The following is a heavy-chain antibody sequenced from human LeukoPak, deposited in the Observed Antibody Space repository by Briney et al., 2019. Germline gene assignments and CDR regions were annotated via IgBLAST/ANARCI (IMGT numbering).Heavy chain of an antibody. CDR2: IYSSGST. CDR3: AREYYNTLTDYQAHFDY. CDR1: GGSISNYY. J-gene: IGHJ4*02. V-gene: IGHV4-4*07. Sequence: SETLSLTCTISGGSISNYYWNWIRQPAGKGLEWIGRIYSSGSTNYNPSLKSRVAMSADTSKNHFSLKLSSVTAADTAVYYCAREYYNTLTDYQAHFDYWGQGILVTVSS. D-gene: IGHD3-9*01.